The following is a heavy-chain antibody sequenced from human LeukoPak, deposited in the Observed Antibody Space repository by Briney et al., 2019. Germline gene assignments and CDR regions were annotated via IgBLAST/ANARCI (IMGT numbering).Heavy chain of an antibody. CDR3: ARAPGSSWYYFDY. Sequence: PSETLSLTCTVSGGSISSGGYYWSWIRQRPGKGLEWIGYIYYSGTTYYNPSLESRVSISVDTSKNQFSLKLSSVTAADTAVYYCARAPGSSWYYFDYWGQGTLVTVSS. V-gene: IGHV4-31*03. J-gene: IGHJ4*02. D-gene: IGHD6-13*01. CDR1: GGSISSGGYY. CDR2: IYYSGTT.